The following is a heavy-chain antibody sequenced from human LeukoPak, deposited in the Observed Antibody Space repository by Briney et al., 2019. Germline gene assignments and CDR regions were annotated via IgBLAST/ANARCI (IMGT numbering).Heavy chain of an antibody. J-gene: IGHJ4*02. Sequence: GGSLRLSCGASGYTFSDYTMNWVRQAPGKGPEWISYISSGGSVMHYVDSVKGRFTISRDNVENSLYLQMNSLRVEDTAVYYCTRDLEYWGQGVLVTVSS. CDR1: GYTFSDYT. V-gene: IGHV3-48*01. CDR2: ISSGGSVM. CDR3: TRDLEY.